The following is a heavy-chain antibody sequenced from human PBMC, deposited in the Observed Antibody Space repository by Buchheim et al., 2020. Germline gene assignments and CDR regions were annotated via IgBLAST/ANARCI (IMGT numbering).Heavy chain of an antibody. CDR3: ARIGYSSGDFDY. D-gene: IGHD5-18*01. V-gene: IGHV3-72*01. CDR1: GLTFSDHY. J-gene: IGHJ4*02. Sequence: EVQLVESGGGLVQPGGSLRLSCVVSGLTFSDHYMDWVRQAPGKGLEWVGRIRIKANSYTADYAASVNGRFTISRDDSRSSLYLQMNSLQTEDTAVYYCARIGYSSGDFDYWGQGTL. CDR2: IRIKANSYTA.